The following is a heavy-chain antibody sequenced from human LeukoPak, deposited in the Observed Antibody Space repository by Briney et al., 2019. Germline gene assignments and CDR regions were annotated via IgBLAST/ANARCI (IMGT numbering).Heavy chain of an antibody. D-gene: IGHD2-21*01. CDR3: AKHPAFDI. Sequence: QTGGSLRLSCAASGFTFSSYWMHWVRQAPGKGPVWVSRINSDGTGTMYADSVKGRFTISRDNAKNTLYLQMNSLRAEDTAVYYCAKHPAFDIWDQGTMVTVSS. J-gene: IGHJ3*02. CDR2: INSDGTGT. V-gene: IGHV3-74*03. CDR1: GFTFSSYW.